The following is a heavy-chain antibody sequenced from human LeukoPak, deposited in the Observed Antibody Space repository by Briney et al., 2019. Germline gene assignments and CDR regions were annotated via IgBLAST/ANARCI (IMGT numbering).Heavy chain of an antibody. J-gene: IGHJ5*02. CDR1: GYTFTAYY. D-gene: IGHD3-10*01. V-gene: IGHV1-2*06. Sequence: ASVKVSCKASGYTFTAYYIHWVRQAPGQGLERVGRINPNSGDTDYPQNFQGRVTMTRDTSISTVYMELSSLTSDDTAVYYCARATLRGMSYADADFDPRGQGTLVTVSS. CDR2: INPNSGDT. CDR3: ARATLRGMSYADADFDP.